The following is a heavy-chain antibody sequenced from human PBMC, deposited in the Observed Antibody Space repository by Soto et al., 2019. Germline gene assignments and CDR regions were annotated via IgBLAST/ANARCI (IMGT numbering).Heavy chain of an antibody. Sequence: TLSLTCAVSGGSISSGGYSCNWIRQPPGKGLEWIGYIYHSGSTYYNPSLKSRVTISVDRSKNQFSLKLSSVTAADTAVYYCARGVTTVTTFDYWGQGTLVTDSS. CDR3: ARGVTTVTTFDY. J-gene: IGHJ4*02. CDR2: IYHSGST. V-gene: IGHV4-30-2*01. D-gene: IGHD4-17*01. CDR1: GGSISSGGYS.